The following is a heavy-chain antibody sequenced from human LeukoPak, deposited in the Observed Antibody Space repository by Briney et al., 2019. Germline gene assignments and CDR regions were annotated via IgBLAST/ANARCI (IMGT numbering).Heavy chain of an antibody. CDR3: ARGAYYYDSSGSSYYGMDV. V-gene: IGHV3-21*01. CDR2: ISSSSSYI. Sequence: GGSLRLSCAASGFTFSSYSMNWVRQAPGKGLEWVSSISSSSSYIYYADSVKGRFTISRDNAKNSLYLQMDSLRAEDTAVYYCARGAYYYDSSGSSYYGMDVWGQGTTVTVSS. J-gene: IGHJ6*02. D-gene: IGHD3-22*01. CDR1: GFTFSSYS.